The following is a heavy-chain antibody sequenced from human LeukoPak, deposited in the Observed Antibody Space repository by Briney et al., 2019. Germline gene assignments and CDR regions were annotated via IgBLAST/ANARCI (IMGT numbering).Heavy chain of an antibody. CDR2: TSLDGSTK. CDR1: EFTFSNYG. CDR3: ARDLTLGKPDYFDH. J-gene: IGHJ4*02. D-gene: IGHD7-27*01. Sequence: GRSLRLSCAATEFTFSNYGMHWVRQAPGRGLEWVAVTSLDGSTKLYTDTVRGRFIISRDNSKNTLYLQMDSLRAEDTAVYYCARDLTLGKPDYFDHWGQGTLVTVSS. V-gene: IGHV3-30*03.